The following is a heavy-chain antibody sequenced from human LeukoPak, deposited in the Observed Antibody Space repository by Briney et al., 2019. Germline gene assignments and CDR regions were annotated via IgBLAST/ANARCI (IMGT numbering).Heavy chain of an antibody. D-gene: IGHD6-19*01. CDR2: IIPIFGTA. V-gene: IGHV1-69*05. CDR1: GGTFSSYA. J-gene: IGHJ4*02. CDR3: ARATIAVAGSFDY. Sequence: SVKVSCKASGGTFSSYAISWVRQAPGQGLEWMGRIIPIFGTANYAQKFQGRVTITTDESTSTAYMELSSLRSEDTAVYYCARATIAVAGSFDYWGQGTLVTVSS.